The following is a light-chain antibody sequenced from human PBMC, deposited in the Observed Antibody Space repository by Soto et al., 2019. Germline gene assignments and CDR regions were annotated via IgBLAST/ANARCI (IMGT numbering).Light chain of an antibody. J-gene: IGLJ2*01. CDR2: QDN. CDR1: KLGDRY. CDR3: QAWDTNTVV. Sequence: SYELTQPPSVSVSPGQTARITCSGDKLGDRYTCWYQQRQGQSPMLVIYQDNKRPSGIPERFSGSNSGNTATLTISGTQPMDEAVYYCQAWDTNTVVFGGGTKVTVL. V-gene: IGLV3-1*01.